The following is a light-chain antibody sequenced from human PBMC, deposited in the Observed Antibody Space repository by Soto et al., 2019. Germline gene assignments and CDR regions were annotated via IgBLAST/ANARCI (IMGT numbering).Light chain of an antibody. CDR3: CPYAGSYTSVV. J-gene: IGLJ2*01. CDR1: SSDVGGYNY. CDR2: DVS. V-gene: IGLV2-11*01. Sequence: QSVLTQPRSVSGSPGQSVTISCTGTSSDVGGYNYVSWYQQHPGKAPKLMIYDVSKRPSGVPDRFSGSKSGNTASLTISGLQAEDEADYYCCPYAGSYTSVVFGGGTKLTVL.